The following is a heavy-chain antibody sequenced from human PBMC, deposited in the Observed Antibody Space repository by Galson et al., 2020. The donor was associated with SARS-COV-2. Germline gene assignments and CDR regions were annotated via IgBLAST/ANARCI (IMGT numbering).Heavy chain of an antibody. D-gene: IGHD1-26*01. V-gene: IGHV3-30-3*01. CDR1: GFTFSSYA. J-gene: IGHJ4*02. CDR3: ARVRGGIYYVPPPFDY. CDR2: ISYDGSNK. Sequence: GGSLRLSCAASGFTFSSYAMHWVRQAPGKGLEWVAVISYDGSNKYYADSVKGRFTISRDNSKNTLYLQMNSLRAEDTAVYYCARVRGGIYYVPPPFDYWGQGTLVTVSS.